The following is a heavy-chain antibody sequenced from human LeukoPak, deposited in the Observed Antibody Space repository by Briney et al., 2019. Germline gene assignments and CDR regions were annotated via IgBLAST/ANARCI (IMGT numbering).Heavy chain of an antibody. Sequence: SETLSLTCNVSGDSIKSNYWTWIRQPPGKGLVWIGFVHGDGTTNYNPSLNSPVTISIDPSENTFSLRLNSVTAADTAVYYCARVVRGVVTSNWFDPWGQGIPVTVSS. V-gene: IGHV4-59*01. CDR2: VHGDGTT. CDR3: ARVVRGVVTSNWFDP. D-gene: IGHD2-21*02. J-gene: IGHJ5*02. CDR1: GDSIKSNY.